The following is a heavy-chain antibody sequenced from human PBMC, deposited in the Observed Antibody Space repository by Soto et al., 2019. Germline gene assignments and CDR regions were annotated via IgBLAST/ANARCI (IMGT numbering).Heavy chain of an antibody. CDR2: IYYSGST. CDR3: AGAAAANRWGFYYYGMDV. D-gene: IGHD6-13*01. CDR1: GGSISSYY. J-gene: IGHJ6*02. Sequence: SETLSLTCTVSGGSISSYYWSWIRQPPGKGLEWIGYIYYSGSTNYNPSLKSRVTISVDTSKNQFSLKLSSVTAADTAVYYCAGAAAANRWGFYYYGMDVWGQGTTVTV. V-gene: IGHV4-59*01.